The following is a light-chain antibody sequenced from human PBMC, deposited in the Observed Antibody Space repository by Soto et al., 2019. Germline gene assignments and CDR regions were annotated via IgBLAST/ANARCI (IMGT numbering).Light chain of an antibody. Sequence: DIQMTQSPSYVSASVGDRVTITCRASQAISNWLAWYQQKPGKAPKLLIYTASTLQSGVPSRFSGSGAGTNFTLTISSLQPEDFATYFCLQADRFPRTFGGGTQV. CDR3: LQADRFPRT. V-gene: IGKV1-12*01. CDR1: QAISNW. CDR2: TAS. J-gene: IGKJ4*01.